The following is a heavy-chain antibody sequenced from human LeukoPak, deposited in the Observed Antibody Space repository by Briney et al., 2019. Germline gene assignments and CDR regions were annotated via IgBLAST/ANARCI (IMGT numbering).Heavy chain of an antibody. CDR3: TRVGQLVFNY. D-gene: IGHD6-6*01. CDR2: ISAYNGNT. J-gene: IGHJ4*02. Sequence: ASVKVSCKASGYTFTSYGISWVRQAPGQGLEWMGWISAYNGNTNYAQKLQGRVTMTRDTSTSTVYMDLSSLRSGDTAVYYCTRVGQLVFNYWGQGTLVIVSS. CDR1: GYTFTSYG. V-gene: IGHV1-18*01.